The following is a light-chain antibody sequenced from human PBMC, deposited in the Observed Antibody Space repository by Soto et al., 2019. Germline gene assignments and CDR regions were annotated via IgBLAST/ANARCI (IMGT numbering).Light chain of an antibody. CDR2: DAS. CDR1: QSVSRN. J-gene: IGKJ1*01. V-gene: IGKV3-15*01. Sequence: EIVMTQSPATLSVSPGERATLSCRASQSVSRNVAWYQQKPGQAPRLRIHDASTRATGISVRFSGSGSGTEFTLTISSLQSKDFAVYYCQQYNNWLWTFGQGTKVEIK. CDR3: QQYNNWLWT.